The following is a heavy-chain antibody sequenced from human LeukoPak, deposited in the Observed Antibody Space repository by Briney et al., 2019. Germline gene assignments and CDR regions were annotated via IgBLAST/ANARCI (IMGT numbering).Heavy chain of an antibody. CDR2: IYYSGST. J-gene: IGHJ6*02. V-gene: IGHV4-59*01. Sequence: SETLSLTCTVSGGSISSYYWNWIRQPPGEGLEWIGYIYYSGSTNYNPSLKSRVTISVDTSKNQFSLKLNSVTAADTAVYYCARSLQYNNNNYFYYGMNVWGQGTTVTVSS. CDR3: ARSLQYNNNNYFYYGMNV. CDR1: GGSISSYY. D-gene: IGHD3-10*01.